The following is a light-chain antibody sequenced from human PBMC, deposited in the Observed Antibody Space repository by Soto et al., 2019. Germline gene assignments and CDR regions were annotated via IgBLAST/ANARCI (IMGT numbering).Light chain of an antibody. V-gene: IGKV3-15*01. J-gene: IGKJ1*01. CDR1: ESVSTN. CDR3: QQYYRWPQT. CDR2: GAS. Sequence: EVVMTQSPATLSVSPGERATLSCKASESVSTNLAWYQQRPGQAPRLVIYGASTRATGIPARFSGGGSGTEFTLTISSLQSEDFAVYYCQQYYRWPQTFGQGTKV.